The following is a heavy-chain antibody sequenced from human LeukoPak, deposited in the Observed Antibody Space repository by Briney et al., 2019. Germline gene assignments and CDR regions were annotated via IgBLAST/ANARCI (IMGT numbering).Heavy chain of an antibody. D-gene: IGHD3-10*01. CDR1: GFTFSSYA. V-gene: IGHV3-23*01. CDR3: AKDRITMVRGVISDYYMDV. J-gene: IGHJ6*03. CDR2: ISGSGGST. Sequence: GGSLRLSCAASGFTFSSYAMSWVRQAPGKGLEWVSAISGSGGSTYYADSVKGRFTISRDNSKNTLYLQMNSLRAEDTAVYYCAKDRITMVRGVISDYYMDVWGKGTTVTVSS.